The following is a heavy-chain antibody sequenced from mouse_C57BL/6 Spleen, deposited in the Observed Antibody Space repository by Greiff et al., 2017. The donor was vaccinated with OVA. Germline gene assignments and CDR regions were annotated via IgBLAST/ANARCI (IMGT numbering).Heavy chain of an antibody. D-gene: IGHD1-1*01. CDR2: IDPEDGDT. Sequence: VQLKQSGAELVRPGASVKLSCTASGFNIKDYYMHWVKQRPEQGLEWIGRIDPEDGDTEYAPKFQGKATMTADTSSNTAYLQLSSLTSEDTAVYYCTTSTVVAPYWYFDVWGTGTTVTVSS. CDR1: GFNIKDYY. V-gene: IGHV14-1*01. CDR3: TTSTVVAPYWYFDV. J-gene: IGHJ1*03.